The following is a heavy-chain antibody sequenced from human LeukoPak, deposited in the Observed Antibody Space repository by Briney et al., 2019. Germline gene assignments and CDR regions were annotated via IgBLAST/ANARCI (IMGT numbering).Heavy chain of an antibody. V-gene: IGHV3-7*01. Sequence: GGSLRLSCAASGFTFSSYWMSWVRQAPGKGLEWVANIKKDGSERYYVDSVKGRFTISRDNAKTSLYLQMNSLRAEDTAVYYCARDLSGVTGYTYGRGIDYWGQGTLVTVSS. CDR2: IKKDGSER. CDR1: GFTFSSYW. J-gene: IGHJ4*02. CDR3: ARDLSGVTGYTYGRGIDY. D-gene: IGHD5-18*01.